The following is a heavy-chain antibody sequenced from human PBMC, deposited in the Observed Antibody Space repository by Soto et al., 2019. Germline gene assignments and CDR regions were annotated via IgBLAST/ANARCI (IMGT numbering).Heavy chain of an antibody. CDR2: IIPIFGTP. D-gene: IGHD4-4*01. V-gene: IGHV1-69*01. Sequence: QVQLVQSGAEVKKPGSSVKVSCKASGGTFSSSAISWVRQAPGQGLEWMGGIIPIFGTPHYAQQFKGRVTITAQESTSTAYMELSSLRCEDTAVYYCAIDSERLQQLPYILYYYYYGMYVWGQGTTVTVSS. CDR1: GGTFSSSA. CDR3: AIDSERLQQLPYILYYYYYGMYV. J-gene: IGHJ6*02.